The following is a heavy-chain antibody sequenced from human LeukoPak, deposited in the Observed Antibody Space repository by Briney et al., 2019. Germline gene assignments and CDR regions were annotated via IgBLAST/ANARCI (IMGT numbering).Heavy chain of an antibody. V-gene: IGHV3-53*04. D-gene: IGHD6-19*01. Sequence: GGSLRLSCVASGLTVSSNYMSWVRQAPGKGLERVSVIYSDGNTYYSDSVKGRFTISRHNSENTLYLQMNSLRVEDTAVYYCARGGTPGYSSGRIDYWGQGTLVTVSS. CDR2: IYSDGNT. CDR1: GLTVSSNY. J-gene: IGHJ4*02. CDR3: ARGGTPGYSSGRIDY.